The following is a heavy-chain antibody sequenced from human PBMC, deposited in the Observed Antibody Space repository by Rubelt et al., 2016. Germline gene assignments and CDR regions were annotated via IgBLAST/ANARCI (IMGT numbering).Heavy chain of an antibody. D-gene: IGHD3-3*01. CDR3: ARGSTSGIFGTLIPSDS. CDR1: GGSISDTF. CDR2: IHYLGNT. Sequence: QVRLQESGPGLVKPSETLSLTCVVSGGSISDTFWSWVRQPPGKGPEWIGYIHYLGNTNYNPSLKSRATISVDVSKTQFSRRLASVTAADSAVYYWARGSTSGIFGTLIPSDSWGQGTLVTVSS. V-gene: IGHV4-59*01. J-gene: IGHJ4*02.